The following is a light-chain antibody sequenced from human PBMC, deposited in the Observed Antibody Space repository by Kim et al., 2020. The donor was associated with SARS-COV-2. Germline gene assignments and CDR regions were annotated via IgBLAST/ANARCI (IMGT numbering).Light chain of an antibody. CDR2: EVS. CDR1: TSDIGSQNF. Sequence: QSALTQPASVSGSPGQSITISCTGTTSDIGSQNFVSWYQQHPGKAPKFLIYEVSKRPSGISNRFSGSKSSNTASLTISGLQAEDEADYYCCSYVGSSTLVFGGGTQLTVL. J-gene: IGLJ2*01. CDR3: CSYVGSSTLV. V-gene: IGLV2-23*02.